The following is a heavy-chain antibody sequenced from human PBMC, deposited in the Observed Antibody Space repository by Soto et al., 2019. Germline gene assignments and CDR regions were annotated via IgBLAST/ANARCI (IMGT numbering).Heavy chain of an antibody. CDR2: IKQDGSEK. D-gene: IGHD6-13*01. CDR1: GFTFSSYW. V-gene: IGHV3-7*01. Sequence: EVRLVESGGCLVQPGGSLRLSCAASGFTFSSYWMSWVRQAPGKGLEWVANIKQDGSEKYYVDSVKGRFTISRDNAKNSRYLQMNSLRAEDTAVYYCVEQLVRDAFDIWGQGTMVTVSS. CDR3: VEQLVRDAFDI. J-gene: IGHJ3*02.